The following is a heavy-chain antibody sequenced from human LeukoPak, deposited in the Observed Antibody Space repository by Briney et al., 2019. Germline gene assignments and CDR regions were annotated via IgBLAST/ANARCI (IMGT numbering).Heavy chain of an antibody. CDR3: ARGGSGWFDAFDI. V-gene: IGHV1-2*02. CDR2: INPNSGGT. CDR1: GYTLVNHG. J-gene: IGHJ3*02. D-gene: IGHD6-19*01. Sequence: GASVKVSCKASGYTLVNHGITWVRQAPGQGLEWMGWINPNSGGTNYAQKFQGRVTMTRDTSISTAYMELSRLRSDDTAVYYCARGGSGWFDAFDIWGQGTMVTVSS.